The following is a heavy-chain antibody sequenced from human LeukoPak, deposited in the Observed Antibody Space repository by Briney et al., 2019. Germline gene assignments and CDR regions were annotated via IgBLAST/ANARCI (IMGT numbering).Heavy chain of an antibody. J-gene: IGHJ6*02. V-gene: IGHV4-59*01. CDR3: ARDLMYYDFWSGTDYYYYYGMDV. CDR1: GGSISSYY. CDR2: IYYSGST. Sequence: SETLSLTCTVSGGSISSYYWSWIRQPPGKGLEWIGYIYYSGSTNYNPSLKSRVTISVDTSKNQFSLKLSSVTAADTAVYYCARDLMYYDFWSGTDYYYYYGMDVWGQGTTVTVSS. D-gene: IGHD3-3*01.